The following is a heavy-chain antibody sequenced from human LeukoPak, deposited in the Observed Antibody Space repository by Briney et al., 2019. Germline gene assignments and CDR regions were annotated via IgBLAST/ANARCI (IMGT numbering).Heavy chain of an antibody. CDR2: VKQDGSGE. J-gene: IGHJ4*02. CDR3: VRGDFDC. Sequence: QSGGSLRLSCAASGFTLTNYWMSWVRQAPGKGLEWVANVKQDGSGEYYVDSVKGRFTISRDSAKNSLYLQMNSLRAEDTAVYYCVRGDFDCWGQGTLVTVSS. V-gene: IGHV3-7*03. CDR1: GFTLTNYW.